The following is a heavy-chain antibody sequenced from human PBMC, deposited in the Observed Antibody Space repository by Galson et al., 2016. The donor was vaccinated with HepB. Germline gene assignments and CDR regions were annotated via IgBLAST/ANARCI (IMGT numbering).Heavy chain of an antibody. V-gene: IGHV1-2*04. CDR3: ARGGAPRLRDLLEVSTSSYAMGV. CDR1: GYTFKDRY. Sequence: SVKVSCKASGYTFKDRYIHWVRQAPGQGLEWMGWINPSSGGTKYTEKFEGWVTMTRDTSISTAYLDLRLRSDDTAGYYCARGGAPRLRDLLEVSTSSYAMGVWGQGTTVTVSS. D-gene: IGHD5/OR15-5a*01. CDR2: INPSSGGT. J-gene: IGHJ6*02.